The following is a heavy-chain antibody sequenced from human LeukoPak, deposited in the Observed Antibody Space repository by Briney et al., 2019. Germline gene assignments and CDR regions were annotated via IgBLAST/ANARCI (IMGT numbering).Heavy chain of an antibody. J-gene: IGHJ4*02. CDR2: ISYDGSNK. Sequence: GGSLRLSCAASGLTFSSYGMHWVRQAPGKGLEWVAVISYDGSNKYYADSVKGRFTISRDNSKNTLYLQMNSLRAEDTAVYYCAKGQYDFWSGEDEGGPEPTEYYFDYWGQGTLVTVSS. CDR3: AKGQYDFWSGEDEGGPEPTEYYFDY. CDR1: GLTFSSYG. V-gene: IGHV3-30*18. D-gene: IGHD3-3*01.